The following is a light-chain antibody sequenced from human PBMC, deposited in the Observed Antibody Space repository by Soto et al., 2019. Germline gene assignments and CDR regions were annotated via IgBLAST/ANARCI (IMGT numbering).Light chain of an antibody. CDR1: QSVIND. J-gene: IGKJ2*01. CDR2: DAS. Sequence: EIMMTQSPATLSVSPGERATLSCRASQSVINDLAWYQQKPGQVPRLFIYDASTRTTGVPARFSGSGSGTEFNLTISSLRSEDIAIYYCQHYDNWPFTFGQGTKV. CDR3: QHYDNWPFT. V-gene: IGKV3-15*01.